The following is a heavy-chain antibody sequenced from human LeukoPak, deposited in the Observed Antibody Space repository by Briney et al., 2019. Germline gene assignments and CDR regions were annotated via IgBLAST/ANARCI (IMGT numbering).Heavy chain of an antibody. Sequence: SETLSLTCTVSGGSISSYYWSWIRQPPGKGLEWIGYIYYSGSTNYNPSLKSRVTIPVDTSKNQFSLKLSSVTAADTAVYCCAASDYYYYGMDVWGQGTTVTVSS. V-gene: IGHV4-59*01. J-gene: IGHJ6*02. CDR1: GGSISSYY. CDR2: IYYSGST. CDR3: AASDYYYYGMDV.